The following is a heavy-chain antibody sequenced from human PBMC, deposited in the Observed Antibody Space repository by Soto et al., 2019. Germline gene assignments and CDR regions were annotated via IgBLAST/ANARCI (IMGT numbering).Heavy chain of an antibody. CDR1: GFTFGSYW. CDR3: ARDPGIAAAGTVGYFDY. J-gene: IGHJ4*02. Sequence: GGSLRLSCAASGFTFGSYWMSWVRQAPGKGLEWLATIKKDASEKQYVDSVKGRFTTSRDNAKNSLYLEMNSLRAEDTAVYYCARDPGIAAAGTVGYFDYWGQGTLVTVSS. D-gene: IGHD6-13*01. CDR2: IKKDASEK. V-gene: IGHV3-7*01.